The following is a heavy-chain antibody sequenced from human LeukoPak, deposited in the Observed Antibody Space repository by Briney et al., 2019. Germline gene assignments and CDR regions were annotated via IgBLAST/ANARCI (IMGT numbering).Heavy chain of an antibody. Sequence: ASVKVSCKASGGTFSSYAISWVRQAPGQGLEWMGGIIPIFGTANYAQKFQGRVAITADESTSTAYMELSSLRSEDTAVYYCARDRAPGCSSTSCYGAYYYYYMDVWGKGTTVTISS. V-gene: IGHV1-69*13. CDR2: IIPIFGTA. D-gene: IGHD2-2*01. CDR1: GGTFSSYA. CDR3: ARDRAPGCSSTSCYGAYYYYYMDV. J-gene: IGHJ6*03.